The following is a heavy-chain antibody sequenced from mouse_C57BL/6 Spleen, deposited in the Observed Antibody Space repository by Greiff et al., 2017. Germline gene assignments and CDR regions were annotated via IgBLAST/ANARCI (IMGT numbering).Heavy chain of an antibody. CDR1: GFTFSDYG. D-gene: IGHD6-1*01. J-gene: IGHJ4*01. CDR2: ISSGSSTI. CDR3: ARAVPYYYAMDY. V-gene: IGHV5-17*01. Sequence: EVQRVESGGGLVKPGGSLKLSCAASGFTFSDYGMHWVRQAPEQGLEWVAYISSGSSTIYYADTVKGRVTFSRDNAENTLFLQMTSLSSEDTDMYYCARAVPYYYAMDYWGQGTSVTVSS.